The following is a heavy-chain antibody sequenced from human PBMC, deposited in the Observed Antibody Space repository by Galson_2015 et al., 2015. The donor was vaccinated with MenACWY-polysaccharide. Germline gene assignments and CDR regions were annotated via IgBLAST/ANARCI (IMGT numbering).Heavy chain of an antibody. CDR3: ARDPRGARSSYFDN. CDR1: GFTFSDHY. J-gene: IGHJ4*02. V-gene: IGHV3-11*01. D-gene: IGHD3-10*01. CDR2: ISGSGSAI. Sequence: SLRLSCAASGFTFSDHYMHWIRQAPGKGLEWVSYISGSGSAIYFADSVKGRFIISRDNAKNSLYLQMNNLRAEDTAVYYCARDPRGARSSYFDNWGQGIQVTISS.